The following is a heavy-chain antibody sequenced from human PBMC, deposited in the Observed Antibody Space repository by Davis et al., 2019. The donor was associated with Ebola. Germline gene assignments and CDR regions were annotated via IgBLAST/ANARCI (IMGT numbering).Heavy chain of an antibody. CDR1: GYSFTSYW. CDR2: IYPGDSDT. Sequence: GESLKISCKGSGYSFTSYWIGWVRQMPGKGLEWMGIIYPGDSDTRYSPSFQGQVTISADKSISTAYLQWSSLKASDTAMYYCARGNWEIVVVPAASYYYYYYMDVWGKGTTVTVSS. J-gene: IGHJ6*03. D-gene: IGHD2-2*01. V-gene: IGHV5-51*01. CDR3: ARGNWEIVVVPAASYYYYYYMDV.